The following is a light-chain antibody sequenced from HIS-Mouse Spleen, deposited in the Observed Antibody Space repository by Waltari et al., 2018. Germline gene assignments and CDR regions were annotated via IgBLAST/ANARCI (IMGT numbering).Light chain of an antibody. Sequence: AIRMTQSPSSFSASTGDRVTITCRASQGISSYLAWYQQKPGKAPKPLIYAASTLQSGVPSRFSVSGSGTDFTLTISCLQSEDFATYYCQQYYSYLPITFGQGTRLEIK. CDR2: AAS. J-gene: IGKJ5*01. CDR1: QGISSY. CDR3: QQYYSYLPIT. V-gene: IGKV1-8*01.